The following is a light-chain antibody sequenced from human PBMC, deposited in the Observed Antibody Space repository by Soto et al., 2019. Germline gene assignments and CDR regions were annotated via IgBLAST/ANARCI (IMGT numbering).Light chain of an antibody. CDR2: EVS. Sequence: QSALTQPASVSGSPGQSITISCTGTSSDVGGYNYVSWYQQHPGKAPKLMIYEVSNRPSGVSNRFSGSKSGNTASLTISGLQAEDEADYYCSSYGGTNNVVFGGGTQLTVL. J-gene: IGLJ2*01. V-gene: IGLV2-14*01. CDR1: SSDVGGYNY. CDR3: SSYGGTNNVV.